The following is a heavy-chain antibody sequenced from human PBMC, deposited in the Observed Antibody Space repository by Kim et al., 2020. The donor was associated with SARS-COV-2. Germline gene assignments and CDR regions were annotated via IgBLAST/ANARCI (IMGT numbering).Heavy chain of an antibody. CDR1: GFTFSSYA. CDR3: ARDLYYDSSGCFDY. CDR2: ISYDGSNK. Sequence: GGSLRLSCAASGFTFSSYAMHWVRQAPGKGLEWVAVISYDGSNKYYADSVKGRFTISRDNSKNTLYLQMNSLRAEDTAVYYCARDLYYDSSGCFDYWGQG. V-gene: IGHV3-30*04. D-gene: IGHD3-22*01. J-gene: IGHJ4*02.